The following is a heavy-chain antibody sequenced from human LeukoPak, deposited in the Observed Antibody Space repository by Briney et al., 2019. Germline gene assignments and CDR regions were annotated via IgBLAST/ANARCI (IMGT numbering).Heavy chain of an antibody. CDR2: INHSGST. D-gene: IGHD2-2*02. CDR1: GGSFSGYY. J-gene: IGHJ4*02. CDR3: AGESREHCSSTSCYRLYFDY. V-gene: IGHV4-34*01. Sequence: SETLSLTCAVYGGSFSGYYWSWIRQPPGKGLEWIGEINHSGSTNYNPPLKSRVTISVDTSKNQFSLKLSSVTAADTAVYYCAGESREHCSSTSCYRLYFDYWGQGTLVTVSS.